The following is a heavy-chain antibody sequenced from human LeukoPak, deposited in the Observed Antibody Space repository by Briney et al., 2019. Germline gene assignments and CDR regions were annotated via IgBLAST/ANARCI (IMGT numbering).Heavy chain of an antibody. Sequence: GGSLRLSCAASGLTFSNYAMNWVLQASGKGLEWVSGITDSGRKTYYADSVKGRFSISRDNSKNTVYLQMSDLRAEDTAVYYCAKITKATTPNYWGQGTLVTVSS. CDR2: ITDSGRKT. CDR1: GLTFSNYA. CDR3: AKITKATTPNY. J-gene: IGHJ4*02. D-gene: IGHD4-17*01. V-gene: IGHV3-23*01.